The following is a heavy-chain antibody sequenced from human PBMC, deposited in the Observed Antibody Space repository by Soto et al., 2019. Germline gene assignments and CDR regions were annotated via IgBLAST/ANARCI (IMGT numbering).Heavy chain of an antibody. CDR3: AKEFQREFHAFDL. J-gene: IGHJ3*01. V-gene: IGHV3-30*18. Sequence: QGQLVESGGGVVRPGGSLKIYCEASGVSIRGYGMHWVRQVPGRGLEWVAVVSEDGTVQRYLDAVKGRFYISRDNPKNTVFLQMYRLSTEDTAIYFCAKEFQREFHAFDLWGQGTVVTVS. CDR2: VSEDGTVQ. CDR1: GVSIRGYG. D-gene: IGHD3-10*01.